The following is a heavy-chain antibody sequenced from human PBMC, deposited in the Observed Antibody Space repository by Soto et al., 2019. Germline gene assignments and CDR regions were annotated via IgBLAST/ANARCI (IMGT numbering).Heavy chain of an antibody. CDR2: IYYSGST. CDR3: ARDSPSSYYDILTGPPDY. Sequence: PSETLSLTCTVSGGSISSYYWSWIRQPPGKGLERIGYIYYSGSTNYNPSLKSRVTISVDTSKNQFSLKLSSVTAADTAVYYCARDSPSSYYDILTGPPDYWGQGTLVTVS. J-gene: IGHJ4*02. D-gene: IGHD3-9*01. CDR1: GGSISSYY. V-gene: IGHV4-59*01.